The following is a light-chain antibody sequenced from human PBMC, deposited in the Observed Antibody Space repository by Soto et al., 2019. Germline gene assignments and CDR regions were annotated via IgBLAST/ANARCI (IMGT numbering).Light chain of an antibody. V-gene: IGLV2-11*01. CDR1: SSDVGGYNY. J-gene: IGLJ1*01. Sequence: ALTQPRSVSGSPGQSLTISCTGTSSDVGGYNYVSWYQQHPGKVPKLMIYDVTKRPSGVPDRFSGSKSGNTASLTISGLQSEDEADYYCCSHAGSYTYVFGTGTKLTVL. CDR2: DVT. CDR3: CSHAGSYTYV.